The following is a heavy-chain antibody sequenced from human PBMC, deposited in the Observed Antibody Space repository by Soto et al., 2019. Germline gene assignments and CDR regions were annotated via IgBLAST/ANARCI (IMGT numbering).Heavy chain of an antibody. CDR1: GFTFSSYA. J-gene: IGHJ4*02. Sequence: GGSLRLSCAASGFTFSSYAMSWVRQAPGKGLEWVSAISGSGGSTYYADSVKGRFTISRDNSKNTLYLQMNSLRAEDTAVYYCAKDQDIVVVPAAIEGNFDYWGQGTLVTVSS. CDR3: AKDQDIVVVPAAIEGNFDY. V-gene: IGHV3-23*01. CDR2: ISGSGGST. D-gene: IGHD2-2*01.